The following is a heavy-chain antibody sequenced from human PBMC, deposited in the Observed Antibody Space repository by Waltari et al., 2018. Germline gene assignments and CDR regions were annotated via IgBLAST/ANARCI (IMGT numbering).Heavy chain of an antibody. CDR3: VRGMGDGY. CDR2: INSDGRII. J-gene: IGHJ4*02. D-gene: IGHD1-26*01. Sequence: EVQLVESGGGLVQPGGSLRLSCAASGCTFSSYWMPGVRQAPGKGLVWVSRINSDGRIITYADSAKGRFTISRDNAKNTLHLQMNSLRADDTAVYYCVRGMGDGYWGRGSLVTVDS. V-gene: IGHV3-74*01. CDR1: GCTFSSYW.